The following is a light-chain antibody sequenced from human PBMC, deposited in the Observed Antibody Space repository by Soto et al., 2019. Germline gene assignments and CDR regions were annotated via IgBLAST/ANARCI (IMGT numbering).Light chain of an antibody. CDR3: LRYNAFSQP. CDR2: DAS. Sequence: DIQMTQSPSTLSASVGDRVTITCRASQSMNDWLAWYQQKPGKAPKVLIYDASSLQSGVPSRFSGIGSGTAFTLTIDSLQPDDVATYYCLRYNAFSQPFGQGTKVEI. V-gene: IGKV1-5*01. CDR1: QSMNDW. J-gene: IGKJ1*01.